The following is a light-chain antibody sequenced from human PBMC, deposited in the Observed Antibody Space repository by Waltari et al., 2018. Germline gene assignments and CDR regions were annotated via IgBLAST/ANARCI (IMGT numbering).Light chain of an antibody. V-gene: IGLV2-11*01. J-gene: IGLJ2*01. CDR2: NVN. Sequence: QSALTQPRSVSGSPGQSVTIPCTGTSSDVGGYNYVSWYQHRPGTSPKLMVFNVNAPPSGVPDRFSGSKSGNTASLTISGLRAEDEAEYCCCSYAGPYSVFGGGTKLTVL. CDR3: CSYAGPYSV. CDR1: SSDVGGYNY.